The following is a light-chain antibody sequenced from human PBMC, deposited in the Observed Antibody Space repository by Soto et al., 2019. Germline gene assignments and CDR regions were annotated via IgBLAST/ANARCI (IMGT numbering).Light chain of an antibody. V-gene: IGLV3-21*02. Sequence: SYELTQPPSVSVAPGQTARITCGGNNIGSKSVHWYQQKPGQAPVLVVYDDSDRPSGIPERFSGSNSGNTATLTISRVEAGDEADYYRQVWDSSSDHPVFAGGTKLTVL. J-gene: IGLJ2*01. CDR3: QVWDSSSDHPV. CDR2: DDS. CDR1: NIGSKS.